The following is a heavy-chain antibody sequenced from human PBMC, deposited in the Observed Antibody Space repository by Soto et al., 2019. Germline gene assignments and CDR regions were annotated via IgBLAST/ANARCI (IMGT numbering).Heavy chain of an antibody. D-gene: IGHD3-10*01. Sequence: QVQLVESGGGVVQPGRSLRLSCAASGFTFSSYGMHWVRQAPGKGLEWVAVISYDGSNKYYADSVKGRFTISRDNSKNTLYLPMNSLRAEDTAVYYCAKGKGWFGELLAPTPYYYYYGMDVWGQGTTVTVYS. V-gene: IGHV3-30*18. CDR3: AKGKGWFGELLAPTPYYYYYGMDV. CDR1: GFTFSSYG. CDR2: ISYDGSNK. J-gene: IGHJ6*02.